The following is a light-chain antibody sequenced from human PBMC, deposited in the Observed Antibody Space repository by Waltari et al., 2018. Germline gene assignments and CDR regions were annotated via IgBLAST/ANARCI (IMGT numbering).Light chain of an antibody. CDR1: QGIASR. CDR2: DAS. Sequence: DIQMTQSPSSVSASVGDRVTLTCRASQGIASRFAWYQQKPGKAPKRLIYDASSWHSGVPSRFSGSGSGTDFTLTIRSLQPEDFATYYCQQVNSFPRTFGQGTKVEVK. CDR3: QQVNSFPRT. J-gene: IGKJ1*01. V-gene: IGKV1-12*01.